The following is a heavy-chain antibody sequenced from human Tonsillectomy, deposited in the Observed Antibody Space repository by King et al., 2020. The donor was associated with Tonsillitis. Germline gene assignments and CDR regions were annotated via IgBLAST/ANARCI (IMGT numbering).Heavy chain of an antibody. Sequence: QLQESGPGLVKPSETLSLTCTVSGDSISSTSYYWGWIRQPPGKGLEWIGSIYYSGSTYYNPSLKSRVTISVDTSQNQFSLKLRFVTAADTAVYYCASHYCGGDCYPIAAFFDYWGQGTLVTVSS. CDR2: IYYSGST. CDR1: GDSISSTSYY. J-gene: IGHJ4*02. CDR3: ASHYCGGDCYPIAAFFDY. D-gene: IGHD2-21*02. V-gene: IGHV4-39*01.